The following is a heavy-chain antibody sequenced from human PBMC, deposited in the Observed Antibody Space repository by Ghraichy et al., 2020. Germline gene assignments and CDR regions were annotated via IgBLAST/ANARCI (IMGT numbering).Heavy chain of an antibody. CDR1: GFTFSSYA. CDR2: ISGSGGNT. Sequence: GGSLRLSCAASGFTFSSYAMSWVRQAPGKGLEWVSAISGSGGNTYYADSVKGRFTFSRDNSKNTLYLQMNSLRAEDTAVYYCAKDVGRGGGSCFHHWCQGTLVTVSS. J-gene: IGHJ1*01. D-gene: IGHD2-15*01. V-gene: IGHV3-23*01. CDR3: AKDVGRGGGSCFHH.